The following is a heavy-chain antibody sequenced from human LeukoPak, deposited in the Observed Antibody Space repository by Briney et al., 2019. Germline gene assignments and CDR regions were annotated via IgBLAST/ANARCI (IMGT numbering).Heavy chain of an antibody. V-gene: IGHV3-23*01. J-gene: IGHJ4*02. Sequence: GGSLRLSCAASGFTFSSYAMSWVRQAPGKGLEWVSAISGSGGSTYYADSVKGRFTISRNNSKNTLYLQMNSLRAEDTAVYYCAKVPGRRLQFLPDYWGQGTLVTVSS. CDR3: AKVPGRRLQFLPDY. CDR2: ISGSGGST. CDR1: GFTFSSYA. D-gene: IGHD5-12*01.